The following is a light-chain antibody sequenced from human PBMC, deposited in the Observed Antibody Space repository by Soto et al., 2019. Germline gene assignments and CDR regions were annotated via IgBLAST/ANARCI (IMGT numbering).Light chain of an antibody. Sequence: DLHMTQSPSSLSASVGDRVTITCRASQSISTYLNWYQQKPGKAPKLLIYAASSLQSGVPSRFTGSGSGTDFTLTISSLQPEDFAAYFCQQSYSTPQITFGQGTRLEIK. CDR3: QQSYSTPQIT. CDR2: AAS. V-gene: IGKV1-39*01. CDR1: QSISTY. J-gene: IGKJ5*01.